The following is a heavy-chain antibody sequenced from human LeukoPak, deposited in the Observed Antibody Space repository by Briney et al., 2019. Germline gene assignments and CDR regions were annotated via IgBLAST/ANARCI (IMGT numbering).Heavy chain of an antibody. D-gene: IGHD3-10*01. Sequence: GASLQISCQGSGSSFTSYWIGWVRQLPGKGLEWMGIIYPGDSDTRYSPSFQGQVTISADKSISTAYLQWSSLKASDTAMYYCARRIYYGSESNAFDIGGQGTMVTVSS. CDR2: IYPGDSDT. V-gene: IGHV5-51*01. J-gene: IGHJ3*02. CDR1: GSSFTSYW. CDR3: ARRIYYGSESNAFDI.